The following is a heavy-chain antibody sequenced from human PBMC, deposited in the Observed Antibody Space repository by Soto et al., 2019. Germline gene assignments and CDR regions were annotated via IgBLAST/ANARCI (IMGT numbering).Heavy chain of an antibody. Sequence: EVQLVESGGGLVQPGGSLRLSCAAYGITVSTDWMYWVRHAPGKGLEWVSVIRSGGNTYYADSVEGRFTISRDNSKNTVYLQMNSLRAEDTAVYYCVRENYYYGMDVWGQGTTGTVSS. CDR3: VRENYYYGMDV. CDR1: GITVSTDW. CDR2: IRSGGNT. J-gene: IGHJ6*02. V-gene: IGHV3-66*01.